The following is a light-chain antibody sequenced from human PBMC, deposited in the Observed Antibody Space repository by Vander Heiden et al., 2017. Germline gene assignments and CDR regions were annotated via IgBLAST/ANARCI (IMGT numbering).Light chain of an antibody. J-gene: IGKJ2*01. CDR1: QSLVFSEGNNN. V-gene: IGKV2-30*01. Sequence: DVELTQSPLSLPVTLGQPASISCRSRQSLVFSEGNNNLNWFHQSPGQSPRRLIYRVSDRDSGVPDRFSGSGSGTDFTLKISRVEAEDVGVYFCMQAKHWPYTFGQGTKLEI. CDR2: RVS. CDR3: MQAKHWPYT.